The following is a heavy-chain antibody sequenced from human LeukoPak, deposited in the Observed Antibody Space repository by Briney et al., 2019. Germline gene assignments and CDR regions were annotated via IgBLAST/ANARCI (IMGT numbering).Heavy chain of an antibody. CDR2: ISGSGGST. V-gene: IGHV3-23*01. Sequence: GGSLRLSCAASGFTFAMSWVRQAPGKGLEWVSAISGSGGSTYYADSVKGRFTISRDNSKNTLYLQMDSLRAEDTAVYYCAKDLRVAAAGRPDYWGQGTLVTVSS. J-gene: IGHJ4*02. CDR1: GFTFA. CDR3: AKDLRVAAAGRPDY. D-gene: IGHD6-13*01.